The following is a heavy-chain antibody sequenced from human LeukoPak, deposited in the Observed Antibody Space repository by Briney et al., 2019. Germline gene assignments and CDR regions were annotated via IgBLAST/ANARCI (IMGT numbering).Heavy chain of an antibody. V-gene: IGHV3-23*01. CDR3: AXXXXDLRVADVFFEY. J-gene: IGHJ4*02. CDR2: ITSGFTP. D-gene: IGHD3-3*01. CDR1: GLIFSNYA. Sequence: PGGSLSLSCAASGLIFSNYAMSWVRQAPGKGLEWVSGITSGFTPHYADSVKGRFTISRDNSKNTFHLQMNSQRAEDTAVYYCAXXXXDLRVADVFFEYWGQGTLVTVSS.